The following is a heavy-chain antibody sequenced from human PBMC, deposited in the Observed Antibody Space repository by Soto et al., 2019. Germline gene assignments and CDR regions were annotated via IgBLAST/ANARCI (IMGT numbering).Heavy chain of an antibody. V-gene: IGHV3-23*01. CDR1: GFTFSSYA. J-gene: IGHJ6*02. Sequence: GGSLRLSCAASGFTFSSYAMGWVRQAPVKGLDWVSVISGSGGSTYSADAVKGRFTISRDNSKNILHLQMNSLRAEDTDVYYCAKGITDTGGYYYYSMDVWGQGTAVPVSS. CDR3: AKGITDTGGYYYYSMDV. CDR2: ISGSGGST. D-gene: IGHD3-16*01.